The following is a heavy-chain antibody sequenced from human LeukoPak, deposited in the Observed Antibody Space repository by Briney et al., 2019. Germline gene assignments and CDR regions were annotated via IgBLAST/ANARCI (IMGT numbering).Heavy chain of an antibody. Sequence: GGSLRLSCAASGFTVGSNYMSWVRQAPGKGLEWVSIMSSGGTTSYADSVKGRFTISRDNSRNTLYLQMNSLRAEDTAVYYCATRGAPGYYYGMDVWGQGTTVTVSS. CDR1: GFTVGSNY. J-gene: IGHJ6*02. CDR2: MSSGGTT. CDR3: ATRGAPGYYYGMDV. V-gene: IGHV3-66*01. D-gene: IGHD1-26*01.